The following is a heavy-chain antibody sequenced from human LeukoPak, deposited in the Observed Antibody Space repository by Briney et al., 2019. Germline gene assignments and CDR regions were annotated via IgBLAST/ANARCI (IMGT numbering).Heavy chain of an antibody. CDR3: AREIPYCSSTSCPFGS. Sequence: GGSLRLSCAASGFTFSSYGMHWVRQAPGKGLEWVAVIWYDGSNKYYADSVRGRFTISRDNSKNTLYLQMNSLRAEDTAVYYCAREIPYCSSTSCPFGSWGQGTLVTVSS. CDR1: GFTFSSYG. J-gene: IGHJ5*02. D-gene: IGHD2-2*01. CDR2: IWYDGSNK. V-gene: IGHV3-33*01.